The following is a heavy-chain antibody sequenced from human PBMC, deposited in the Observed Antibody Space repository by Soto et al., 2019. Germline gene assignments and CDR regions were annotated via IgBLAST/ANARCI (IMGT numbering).Heavy chain of an antibody. CDR2: INAGNGNT. D-gene: IGHD3-3*01. CDR3: ARDRITIFGVVTNHFDY. CDR1: GYTFTSYA. Sequence: QVQLVQSGAEVKKPGASVKVSCKASGYTFTSYAMHWVPQAPGQRLEWMGWINAGNGNTKYSQKFQGSVTITRDTSASTAYMELSSLRSEDTAVYYCARDRITIFGVVTNHFDYWGQGTLVTVSS. J-gene: IGHJ4*02. V-gene: IGHV1-3*01.